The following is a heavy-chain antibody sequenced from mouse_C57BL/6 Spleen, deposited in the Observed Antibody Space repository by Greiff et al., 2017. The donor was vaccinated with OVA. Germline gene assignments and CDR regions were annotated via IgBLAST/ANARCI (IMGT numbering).Heavy chain of an antibody. D-gene: IGHD1-1*01. Sequence: QVQLQQSGPELVKPGASVKISCKASGYAFSSSWMNWVKQRPGKGLEWIGRIYPGDGDTNYNGKFKGKATLTADKSSSTAYMQLSSLTSEDSAVYFCARDPVVATDYAMDYWGQGTSVTVSS. CDR1: GYAFSSSW. V-gene: IGHV1-82*01. CDR3: ARDPVVATDYAMDY. J-gene: IGHJ4*01. CDR2: IYPGDGDT.